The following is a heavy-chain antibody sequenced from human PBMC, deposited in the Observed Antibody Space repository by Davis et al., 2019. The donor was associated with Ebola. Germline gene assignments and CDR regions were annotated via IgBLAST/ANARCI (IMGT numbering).Heavy chain of an antibody. V-gene: IGHV4-34*01. CDR3: AREVLRFLEYGMDV. CDR2: INHSGST. J-gene: IGHJ6*02. CDR1: GGSFSGYY. Sequence: SETLSLTCAVYGGSFSGYYWSWIRQPPGKGLEWIGEINHSGSTNYNPSLKSRVTISVDTSKNQFSLKLSSVTAADTAVYYCAREVLRFLEYGMDVWGQGTTVTVSS. D-gene: IGHD3-3*01.